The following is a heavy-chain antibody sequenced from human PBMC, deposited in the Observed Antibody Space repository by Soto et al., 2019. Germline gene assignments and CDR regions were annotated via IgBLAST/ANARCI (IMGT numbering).Heavy chain of an antibody. Sequence: QVQLVQSGAEVKKPGASVKVSCKASGYTFTAYYMHWVRQAPGQGLEWMGWIKPNSGGTNYAQKFQGRATMTRDTSISTAYMELSRLRSDDTAVYYCARVMAARPGGMDVWGQGTTVTVSS. J-gene: IGHJ6*02. D-gene: IGHD2-8*01. CDR2: IKPNSGGT. CDR1: GYTFTAYY. V-gene: IGHV1-2*02. CDR3: ARVMAARPGGMDV.